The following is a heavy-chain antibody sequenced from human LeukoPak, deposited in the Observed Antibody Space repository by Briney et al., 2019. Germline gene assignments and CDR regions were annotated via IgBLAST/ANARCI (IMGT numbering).Heavy chain of an antibody. D-gene: IGHD6-6*01. V-gene: IGHV3-53*01. Sequence: GGSLRLSCAAYGLTVSSEYLAWVRQAPGKGLEWISVIYGAGATYYADSVEGRFTISRDTYNNALYLQMNSLRVEDTAVYHCARLLPASRHYFDYWGQGTPVTVS. CDR3: ARLLPASRHYFDY. CDR2: IYGAGAT. CDR1: GLTVSSEY. J-gene: IGHJ4*02.